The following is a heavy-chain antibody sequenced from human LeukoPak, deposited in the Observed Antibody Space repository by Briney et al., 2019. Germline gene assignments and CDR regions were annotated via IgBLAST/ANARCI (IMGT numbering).Heavy chain of an antibody. J-gene: IGHJ6*03. CDR2: INHSGST. CDR1: GGSFSGYY. V-gene: IGHV4-34*01. D-gene: IGHD3-10*01. Sequence: SETLSLTCAVYGGSFSGYYWSWIRQPPGKGLEWIGEINHSGSTNYNPSLKSRVTISVDTSKNQFSLKLSSVTAADTAVYYCARLILWFGEFPLGDFYMDVWGKGTTVTISS. CDR3: ARLILWFGEFPLGDFYMDV.